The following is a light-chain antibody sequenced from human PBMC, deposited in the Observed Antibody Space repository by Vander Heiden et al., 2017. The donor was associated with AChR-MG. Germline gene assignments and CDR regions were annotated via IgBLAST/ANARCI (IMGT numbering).Light chain of an antibody. J-gene: IGKJ4*01. CDR1: QSVSSY. CDR3: QQRSNWPLT. Sequence: TVFTKSPPTPSFSPGEQATLSCRASQSVSSYLAWYQQKPGQAPRLLIYDASNRATGIPARFSGSGSGTDFTLTISSLEPEDFAVYSCQQRSNWPLTFGGGTKVEIK. V-gene: IGKV3-11*01. CDR2: DAS.